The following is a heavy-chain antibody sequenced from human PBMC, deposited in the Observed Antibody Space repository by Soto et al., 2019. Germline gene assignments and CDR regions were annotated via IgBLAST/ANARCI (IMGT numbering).Heavy chain of an antibody. CDR3: MVRGVIDYYYYGMDV. CDR2: IYYSGST. V-gene: IGHV4-39*01. J-gene: IGHJ6*02. D-gene: IGHD3-10*01. CDR1: GGSISSSSYY. Sequence: QLQLQESGPVLVKPSETLSLTCTVSGGSISSSSYYWGWIRQPPGKGLEWIGSIYYSGSTYYNPYLKSRVTISVDTSKNQFSLKLSSVTAADTAVYYCMVRGVIDYYYYGMDVWGQGTTVTVSS.